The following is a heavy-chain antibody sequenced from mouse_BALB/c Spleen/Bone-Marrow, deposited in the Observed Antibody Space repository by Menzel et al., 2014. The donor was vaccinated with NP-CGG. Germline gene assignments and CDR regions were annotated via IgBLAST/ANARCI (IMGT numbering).Heavy chain of an antibody. D-gene: IGHD1-2*01. V-gene: IGHV7-3*02. Sequence: EVQGVESGGGLVQPGGSLRLSCEASGFTFTDFYMNWVRQPPGKALEWLGFIRNKANGYTTEYSASVKGRFTISRDNSQSILYLQMNTLRAEDSAIYYCARDVGRLLFDYWGQGTTLTVSS. CDR3: ARDVGRLLFDY. CDR2: IRNKANGYTT. J-gene: IGHJ2*01. CDR1: GFTFTDFY.